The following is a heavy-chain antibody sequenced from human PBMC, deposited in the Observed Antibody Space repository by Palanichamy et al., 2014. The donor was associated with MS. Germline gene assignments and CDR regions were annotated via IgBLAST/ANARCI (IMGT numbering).Heavy chain of an antibody. V-gene: IGHV3-53*01. Sequence: EMQVVGSGGGLIQPGGSLILSCAASGFSVSTNLMSWVRQAPGKGLEWVSTIFDGDGTQYAGSVKGRFTISRDKSKNMLHLHMNSLRVEDTALYYCARYHHSDPGWFYAMDVWGQGTTVTVSS. J-gene: IGHJ6*02. CDR3: ARYHHSDPGWFYAMDV. CDR1: GFSVSTNL. D-gene: IGHD2-15*01. CDR2: IFDGDGT.